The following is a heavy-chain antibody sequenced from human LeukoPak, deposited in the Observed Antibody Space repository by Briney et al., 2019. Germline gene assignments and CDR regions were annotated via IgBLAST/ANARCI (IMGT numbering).Heavy chain of an antibody. CDR2: ISSSSSYT. Sequence: GGSLRLSCAASGFTFSDYYMSWIRQAPGKGLEWVSYISSSSSYTNYADSVKGRFTISRDNAKNSLYLQMNSLRAEDTAVYYCARNAGYGDYVDFDYWGQGTLATVSS. J-gene: IGHJ4*02. D-gene: IGHD4-17*01. CDR1: GFTFSDYY. V-gene: IGHV3-11*06. CDR3: ARNAGYGDYVDFDY.